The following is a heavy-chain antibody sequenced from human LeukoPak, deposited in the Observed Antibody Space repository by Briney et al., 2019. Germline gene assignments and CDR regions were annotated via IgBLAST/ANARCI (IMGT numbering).Heavy chain of an antibody. CDR2: IKQDGSDK. Sequence: GGSLRLSCAASGFIFRSYWGSWVRQAPGKGLEWVANIKQDGSDKYYVDSVKGRFTISRDNAKNSLYLQMNSLGAEDAAVYYCATHDVLTGYPYFDNWGQGTLVTVSS. D-gene: IGHD3-9*01. CDR1: GFIFRSYW. V-gene: IGHV3-7*01. J-gene: IGHJ4*02. CDR3: ATHDVLTGYPYFDN.